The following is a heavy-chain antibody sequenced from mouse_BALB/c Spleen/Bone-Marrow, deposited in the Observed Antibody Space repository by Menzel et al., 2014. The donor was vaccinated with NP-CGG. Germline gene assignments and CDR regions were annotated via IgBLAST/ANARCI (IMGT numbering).Heavy chain of an antibody. J-gene: IGHJ2*01. CDR3: AISCFGNYKYYFDF. CDR2: IWAGGST. V-gene: IGHV2-9*02. CDR1: GFSLTSYG. Sequence: QVQLQQSGPGLVAPSQSLSITCTVSGFSLTSYGVHWVRQPPGKGLEWLGIIWAGGSTNYNSALMSRLSISKDNSKSQVFLKMNSLQSDDTAMCYCAISCFGNYKYYFDFWGQGTTLTVSS. D-gene: IGHD2-10*01.